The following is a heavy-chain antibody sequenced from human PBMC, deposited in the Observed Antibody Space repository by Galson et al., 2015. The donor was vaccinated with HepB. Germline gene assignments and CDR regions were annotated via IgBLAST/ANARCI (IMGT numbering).Heavy chain of an antibody. V-gene: IGHV3-23*01. CDR3: AKDPRETTPKIVFPSLFDY. Sequence: SLRLSCAASGFTFSSYAMSWVRQAPGKGLEWVSAISGSGGSTYYADSVKGRFTISRDNSKNTLYLQMNSLRAEDTAVYYCAKDPRETTPKIVFPSLFDYWGQGTLVTVSS. CDR1: GFTFSSYA. CDR2: ISGSGGST. J-gene: IGHJ4*02. D-gene: IGHD1-14*01.